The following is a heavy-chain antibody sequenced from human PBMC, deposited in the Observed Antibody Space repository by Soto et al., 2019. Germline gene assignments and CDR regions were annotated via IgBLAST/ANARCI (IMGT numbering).Heavy chain of an antibody. CDR1: GGSISTYY. J-gene: IGHJ4*02. CDR3: ARVQSSYYDRAFDQ. CDR2: VYYNGHT. D-gene: IGHD3-22*01. V-gene: IGHV4-59*08. Sequence: SETLSLTCTVSGGSISTYYWSWIRQPPGKGLEWIGHVYYNGHTDYNPSLQSRVTISVDTSKNQFSLKLTSVTAADTAVYYCARVQSSYYDRAFDQWGQGTLVTVSS.